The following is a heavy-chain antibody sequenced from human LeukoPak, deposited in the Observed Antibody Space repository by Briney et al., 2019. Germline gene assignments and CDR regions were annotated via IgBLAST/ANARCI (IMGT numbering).Heavy chain of an antibody. CDR2: VYPGDSDR. J-gene: IGHJ4*02. V-gene: IGHV5-51*01. CDR3: ARRGGSLNYFDS. Sequence: GESLQISCKGSGCTFSTSWIGWVRQMPGKGLEWIGIVYPGDSDRRYSPSFQGQVAISADKSISTAYLQWRSLNASDTAMYYCARRGGSLNYFDSWGQGTLVTVSS. D-gene: IGHD1-26*01. CDR1: GCTFSTSW.